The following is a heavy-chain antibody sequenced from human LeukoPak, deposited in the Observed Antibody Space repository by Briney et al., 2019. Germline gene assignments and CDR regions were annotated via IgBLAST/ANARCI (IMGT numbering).Heavy chain of an antibody. V-gene: IGHV1-69*02. D-gene: IGHD3-10*01. CDR2: IIPILGIA. Sequence: ASVKVSCKASGGTFISYTISWVRQPPAQGLEWMGMIIPILGIANYAQKFKGRVTITADKSTSTAYVELSSLRSEDTAVYYCARAVVRGVYWFDPWGQGTLVTVSS. CDR3: ARAVVRGVYWFDP. J-gene: IGHJ5*02. CDR1: GGTFISYT.